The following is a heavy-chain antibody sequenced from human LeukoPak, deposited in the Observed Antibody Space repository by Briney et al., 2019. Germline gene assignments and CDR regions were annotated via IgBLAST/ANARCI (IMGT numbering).Heavy chain of an antibody. D-gene: IGHD2-15*01. V-gene: IGHV1-18*01. Sequence: ASVRVSCKASGYTFTSYDISWVRQAPGQGLEWMGWISAYNGNTNYAQKLQGRVTMTTDTSTSTAYMELRSLRSDDTAVYYCASVGYCSGGSCYHDAFDIWGQGTMVTVSS. CDR2: ISAYNGNT. J-gene: IGHJ3*02. CDR3: ASVGYCSGGSCYHDAFDI. CDR1: GYTFTSYD.